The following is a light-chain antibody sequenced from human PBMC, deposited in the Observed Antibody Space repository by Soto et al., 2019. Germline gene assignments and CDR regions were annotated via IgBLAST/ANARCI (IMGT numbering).Light chain of an antibody. Sequence: IKMTQSPSSVSASVGDRVTITCRASQGISSYLAWYQQKPGKAPKLLIFAASTLQSGVPSRFSGSGSGTEFTLTISSLQPEDFATYYRQQLNSSPITFGQGTRLAIK. CDR2: AAS. J-gene: IGKJ5*01. CDR3: QQLNSSPIT. CDR1: QGISSY. V-gene: IGKV1-9*01.